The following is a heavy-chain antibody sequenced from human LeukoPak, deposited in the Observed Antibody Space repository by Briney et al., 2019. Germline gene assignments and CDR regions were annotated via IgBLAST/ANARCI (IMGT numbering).Heavy chain of an antibody. CDR1: GGTFSSYA. D-gene: IGHD6-13*01. Sequence: ASVKVSCKASGGTFSSYAISWVRQAPGQGLEWMGGIIPIFGTANYAQKFQGRVTITADESTSTAYMELSSLRSEDTAVYYCARLRYSSSWADASDIWGQGTMVTVSS. V-gene: IGHV1-69*13. CDR3: ARLRYSSSWADASDI. J-gene: IGHJ3*02. CDR2: IIPIFGTA.